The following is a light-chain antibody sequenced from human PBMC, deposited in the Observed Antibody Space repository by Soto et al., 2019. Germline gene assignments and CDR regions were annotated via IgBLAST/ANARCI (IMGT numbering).Light chain of an antibody. Sequence: DIQLTHSPSTLSASVGDRVTITCRASQSISSWLAWYQQKPGKAPKLLIYDASSLESGVPSRFSGSGSGTEFTLTINSLQPDDIATYYCQQYIIFCTFGQGGMVDIK. CDR1: QSISSW. CDR3: QQYIIFCT. CDR2: DAS. J-gene: IGKJ1*01. V-gene: IGKV1-5*01.